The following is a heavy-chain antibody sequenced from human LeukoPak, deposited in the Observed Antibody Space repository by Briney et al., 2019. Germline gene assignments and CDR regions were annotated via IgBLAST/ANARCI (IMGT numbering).Heavy chain of an antibody. CDR1: GFTFSSYA. V-gene: IGHV3-23*01. CDR3: AKVRWIQLWLRWFDP. CDR2: ISGSGGST. J-gene: IGHJ5*02. Sequence: GGSLRLSCAASGFTFSSYAMSWVRQAPGKGLEWVSAISGSGGSTYYADSVKGRFTISRDNSKDTLYLQMNSLRAEDTAVYYCAKVRWIQLWLRWFDPWGQGTLVTVSS. D-gene: IGHD5-18*01.